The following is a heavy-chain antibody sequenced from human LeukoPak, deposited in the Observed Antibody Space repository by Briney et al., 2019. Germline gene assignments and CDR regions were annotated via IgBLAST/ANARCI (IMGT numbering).Heavy chain of an antibody. Sequence: SETLSLXCAVYGGSFSGYYWSWIRQPPGKGLEWIGEINHSGSTNYNPSLKSRVTISVDTSKNQFSLKLSSVTAADTAVYYCARLRVVPAARFDPWGQGTLVTVSS. V-gene: IGHV4-34*01. D-gene: IGHD2-2*01. J-gene: IGHJ5*02. CDR1: GGSFSGYY. CDR3: ARLRVVPAARFDP. CDR2: INHSGST.